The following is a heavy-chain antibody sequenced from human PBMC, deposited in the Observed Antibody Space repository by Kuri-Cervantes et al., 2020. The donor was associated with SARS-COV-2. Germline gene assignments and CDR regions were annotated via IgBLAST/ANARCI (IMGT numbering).Heavy chain of an antibody. V-gene: IGHV3-30*02. J-gene: IGHJ3*02. Sequence: GESLKISCAASGFIFSDAGMHWVRQAPGKGLEWVAFIRYDGSNKYYADSVKGRFTISRDNSKNTLYLQMNSLRAEDTAVYYCARHGENDFWSGYDAFDIWGQGTMVTVSS. CDR3: ARHGENDFWSGYDAFDI. D-gene: IGHD3-3*01. CDR2: IRYDGSNK. CDR1: GFIFSDAG.